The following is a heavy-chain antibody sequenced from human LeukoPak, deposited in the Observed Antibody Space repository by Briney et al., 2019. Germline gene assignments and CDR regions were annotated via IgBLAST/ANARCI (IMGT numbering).Heavy chain of an antibody. Sequence: GGSLRLSCAASGFTFSDYYMSWIRQAPGKGLEWVLYISSSGSTIYYADSVKGRFTISRDNAKNSLYLQMNSLRAEDTAVYYCARDRSGYYYESYAFDIWGQGTMVTVSS. V-gene: IGHV3-11*04. D-gene: IGHD3-22*01. CDR3: ARDRSGYYYESYAFDI. J-gene: IGHJ3*02. CDR2: ISSSGSTI. CDR1: GFTFSDYY.